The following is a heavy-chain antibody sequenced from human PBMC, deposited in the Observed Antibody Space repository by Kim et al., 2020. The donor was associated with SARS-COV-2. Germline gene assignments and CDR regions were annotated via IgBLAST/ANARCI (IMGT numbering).Heavy chain of an antibody. CDR1: GFTFSSYS. J-gene: IGHJ4*02. Sequence: GGSLRLSCAASGFTFSSYSMNWVRQAPGKGLEWVSSISSSSSYIYYADSVKGRFTISRDNAKNSLYLQMNSLRAEDTAVYYCARQSGGAVALVDYWGQGTLVTVSS. D-gene: IGHD6-19*01. CDR2: ISSSSSYI. V-gene: IGHV3-21*01. CDR3: ARQSGGAVALVDY.